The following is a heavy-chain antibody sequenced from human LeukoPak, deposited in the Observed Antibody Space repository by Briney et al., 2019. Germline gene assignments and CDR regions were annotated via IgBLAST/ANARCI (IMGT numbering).Heavy chain of an antibody. CDR1: GGSFSGYY. D-gene: IGHD3-3*01. CDR2: INHSGST. Sequence: SETLSLTCAVYGGSFSGYYWSWIRQPPGKGLEGIGEINHSGSTNYNPSLNRRVTISVDTSKNQFSLKLSSVTAADTAVYYCARGLRFLEWLLPHWFDPWGQGTLVIVSS. J-gene: IGHJ5*02. V-gene: IGHV4-34*01. CDR3: ARGLRFLEWLLPHWFDP.